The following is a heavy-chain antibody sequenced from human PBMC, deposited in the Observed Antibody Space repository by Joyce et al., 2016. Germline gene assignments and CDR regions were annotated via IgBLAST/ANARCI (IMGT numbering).Heavy chain of an antibody. CDR1: GGSISRSPNY. Sequence: LQLQESGPGLVRPTEILSLTCTVSGGSISRSPNYWGRFRQPPGKGLEWFGSIICSGIAYYSPSLRSRVTISVDTSKNHFSLKLSSVTAADTAVYYCARHPHYFYYFEYWGQGTLVTVSS. J-gene: IGHJ4*02. CDR3: ARHPHYFYYFEY. V-gene: IGHV4-39*01. CDR2: IICSGIA. D-gene: IGHD3-16*01.